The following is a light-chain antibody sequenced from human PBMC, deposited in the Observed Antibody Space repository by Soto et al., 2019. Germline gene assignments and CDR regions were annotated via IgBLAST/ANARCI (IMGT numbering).Light chain of an antibody. CDR3: QQYNNWLWT. CDR1: QTISSW. J-gene: IGKJ1*01. V-gene: IGKV1-5*01. CDR2: GAS. Sequence: IRVNMSPSTLSGSLGDGVTITCRASQTISSWLAWYQLKPGKAPNLLMYGASYLKSGVPTRFSGSGSGTDFTLTISSLQSEDFAVYYCQQYNNWLWTFGQVTKVDIK.